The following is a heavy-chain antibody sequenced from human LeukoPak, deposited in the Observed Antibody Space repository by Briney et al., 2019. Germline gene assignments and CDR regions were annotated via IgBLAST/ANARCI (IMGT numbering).Heavy chain of an antibody. Sequence: ASVKVSCKASGYTFTDHYMHWVRQAPGQGLEWMGWINPYSGATLYAQSFQGRVTLTRDTSISTAYIDLSRLRSDDMAVYYCARDYPDRSGSSYMDVWAQGTTVTVSS. CDR1: GYTFTDHY. CDR3: ARDYPDRSGSSYMDV. D-gene: IGHD3-22*01. J-gene: IGHJ6*03. V-gene: IGHV1-2*02. CDR2: INPYSGAT.